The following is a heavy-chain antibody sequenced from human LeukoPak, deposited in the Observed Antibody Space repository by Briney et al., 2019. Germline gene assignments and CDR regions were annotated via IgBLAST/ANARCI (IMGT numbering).Heavy chain of an antibody. CDR2: IYYSGST. CDR3: ARVSDDILYYFDY. Sequence: PSETLSLTCTVSGGSISSGGYYWSWIRQHPGKGLEWIGYIYYSGSTYYNPSLKSRVTISVDTSKNQFSLKLSSVTAADTAVYYCARVSDDILYYFDYWGQGTLVTVSS. J-gene: IGHJ4*02. V-gene: IGHV4-31*03. D-gene: IGHD3-9*01. CDR1: GGSISSGGYY.